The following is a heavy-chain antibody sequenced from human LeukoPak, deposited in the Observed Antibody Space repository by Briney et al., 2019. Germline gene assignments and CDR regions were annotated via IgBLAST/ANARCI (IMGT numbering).Heavy chain of an antibody. CDR3: ARFDCSGGSCYSFRSWFDP. V-gene: IGHV1-2*06. CDR1: GYTFTGYY. Sequence: ASVKVSCKASGYTFTGYYMHWVRQAPGQGLEWMGRINPNCGGTNYAQKFQGRVTMTRDTSISTAYMELSRLRSDDTAVYYCARFDCSGGSCYSFRSWFDPWGQGTLVTVSS. CDR2: INPNCGGT. J-gene: IGHJ5*02. D-gene: IGHD2-15*01.